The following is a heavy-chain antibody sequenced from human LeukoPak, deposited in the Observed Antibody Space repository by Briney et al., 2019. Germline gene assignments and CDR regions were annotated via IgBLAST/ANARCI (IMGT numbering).Heavy chain of an antibody. D-gene: IGHD2-2*01. J-gene: IGHJ6*03. CDR1: GFTFSSYA. Sequence: GGSLRLSCAASGFTFSSYAMSWVRQAPGKGLEWVSAISGSGGSTYYADSVKGRFTISRDNSKNTLYLQMNSLRAEDTAVYYCARCPQRIYCSSTSCYSDYYYYYYMDVWGKGTTVTVSS. CDR3: ARCPQRIYCSSTSCYSDYYYYYYMDV. CDR2: ISGSGGST. V-gene: IGHV3-23*01.